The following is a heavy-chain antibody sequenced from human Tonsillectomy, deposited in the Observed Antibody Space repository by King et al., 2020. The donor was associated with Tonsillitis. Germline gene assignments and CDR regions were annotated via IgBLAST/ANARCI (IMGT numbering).Heavy chain of an antibody. CDR1: GFTFSSSN. V-gene: IGHV3-21*01. CDR3: VRGDFYGSGSYSLYYFDY. J-gene: IGHJ4*02. CDR2: ISSSSTYI. Sequence: VQLVESGGGLVKPGGSLRLSCAASGFTFSSSNMYWVRQAPGKGLEWVSSISSSSTYIYNADSLKGRFTISRDNAKNSLYLQMNSLRAEDTAVYYCVRGDFYGSGSYSLYYFDYWGQGTLVTVSS. D-gene: IGHD3-10*01.